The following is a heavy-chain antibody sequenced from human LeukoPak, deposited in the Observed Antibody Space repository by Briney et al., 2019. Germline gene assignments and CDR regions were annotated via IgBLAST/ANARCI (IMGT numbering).Heavy chain of an antibody. Sequence: GGSLRLSCAASGFTFSDYYMSWIRQAPGRGLEWVSYISSSGSTIYYADSVKGRFTISRDNAKNSLYLQMNNLRAEDTAVYYCAKDPGAFPYFFDSWGQGTLVTVSS. CDR3: AKDPGAFPYFFDS. CDR1: GFTFSDYY. CDR2: ISSSGSTI. J-gene: IGHJ4*02. V-gene: IGHV3-11*01. D-gene: IGHD2/OR15-2a*01.